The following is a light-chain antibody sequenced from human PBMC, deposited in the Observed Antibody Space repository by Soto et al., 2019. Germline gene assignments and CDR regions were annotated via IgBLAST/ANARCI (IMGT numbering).Light chain of an antibody. V-gene: IGKV3-20*01. J-gene: IGKJ1*01. CDR3: QHSGSSLWT. Sequence: NVLTQSPGTLSLSPGERATLSCRASQSVSSSYLAWYQQKPGQAPRLLIYGASSRATGIPDRFSGSGSGTDFTLTISRLEPEDFAVYYCQHSGSSLWTFGQGTKVEIK. CDR1: QSVSSSY. CDR2: GAS.